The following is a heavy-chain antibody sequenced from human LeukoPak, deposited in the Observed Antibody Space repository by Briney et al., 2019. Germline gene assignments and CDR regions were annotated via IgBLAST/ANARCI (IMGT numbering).Heavy chain of an antibody. CDR3: TRGEVDITMIVVVIYYFDY. D-gene: IGHD3-22*01. J-gene: IGHJ4*02. V-gene: IGHV3-21*01. CDR1: GFTFSSYS. CDR2: ISSTSGYI. Sequence: KPGXSLXLSCAASGFTFSSYSMNWVRQAPGKGLEWVSSISSTSGYIYYADSVKGRFTISRDNAKNSLYLQMNSLRAEDTAVYYCTRGEVDITMIVVVIYYFDYWGQGTLVTVSS.